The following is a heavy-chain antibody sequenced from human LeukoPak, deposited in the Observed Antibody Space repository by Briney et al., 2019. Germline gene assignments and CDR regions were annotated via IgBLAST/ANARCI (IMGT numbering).Heavy chain of an antibody. D-gene: IGHD5-12*01. CDR3: AKDRGYSGYATIPTRLFDY. Sequence: GGSLRLSCAASGFTFSSYGMHWVRQAPGKGLEWVAVISYDGSNKYYVDSVKGRFTISRDNSKNTLYLQMNSLRAEDTAVYYCAKDRGYSGYATIPTRLFDYWGQGTLVTVSS. V-gene: IGHV3-30*18. J-gene: IGHJ4*02. CDR2: ISYDGSNK. CDR1: GFTFSSYG.